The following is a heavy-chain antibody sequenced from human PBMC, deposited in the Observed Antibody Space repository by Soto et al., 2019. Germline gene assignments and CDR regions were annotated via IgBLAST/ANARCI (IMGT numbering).Heavy chain of an antibody. D-gene: IGHD2-15*01. CDR3: VRCYCSVGSCYACLHFYL. V-gene: IGHV1-18*01. J-gene: IGHJ2*01. CDR1: GYTFSDYA. Sequence: QVQLVQSGGEVKKPGASVKVSCQASGYTFSDYAISWVRQAPGQGLEWMGWISASTRNTDQAQNFQGRVIMTLDTATHTAYMALRRLRSDDTAVYYCVRCYCSVGSCYACLHFYLWGRGTLGTVSS. CDR2: ISASTRNT.